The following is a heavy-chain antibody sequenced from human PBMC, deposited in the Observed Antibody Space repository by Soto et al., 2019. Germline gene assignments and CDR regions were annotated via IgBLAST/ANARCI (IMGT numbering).Heavy chain of an antibody. CDR2: IYYSGST. Sequence: PSETLSLTCTVSGGSISSYYWSWIRQPPGKRLEWIGYIYYSGSTNYNPSLKSRVTISVDTSKNQFSLKLSSVTAADTAVYYCARVVGTVTTWEDYYYYGMDVWGQGXTVTV. CDR3: ARVVGTVTTWEDYYYYGMDV. J-gene: IGHJ6*02. CDR1: GGSISSYY. D-gene: IGHD4-4*01. V-gene: IGHV4-59*01.